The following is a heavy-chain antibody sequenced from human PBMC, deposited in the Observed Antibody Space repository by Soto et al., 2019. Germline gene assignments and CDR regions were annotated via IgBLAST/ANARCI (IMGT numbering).Heavy chain of an antibody. CDR2: INTDGTST. CDR3: ARAVTTPGY. CDR1: GFTFSAYW. J-gene: IGHJ4*02. Sequence: VQLVESGGGLVQPGGSLRLSCVASGFTFSAYWMHWVRQAPGKGLVWVGRINTDGTSTTYADFVKGRFTISRDNAKNTVYLQMNSLRDEDTAVYSCARAVTTPGYWGQGTLVTVSS. V-gene: IGHV3-74*01. D-gene: IGHD4-17*01.